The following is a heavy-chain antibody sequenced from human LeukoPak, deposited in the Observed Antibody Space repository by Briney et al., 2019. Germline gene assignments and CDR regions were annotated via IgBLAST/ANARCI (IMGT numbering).Heavy chain of an antibody. CDR2: IIPIFGTA. Sequence: GASVKVSCKASGYTFAGYYMHWVRQAPGQGLEWMGGIIPIFGTANYAQKFQGRVTITADESTSTAYMELSSLRSEDTAVYYCARGGYYDFWSGRNWFDPWGQGTLVTVSS. CDR3: ARGGYYDFWSGRNWFDP. CDR1: GYTFAGYY. D-gene: IGHD3-3*01. J-gene: IGHJ5*02. V-gene: IGHV1-69*13.